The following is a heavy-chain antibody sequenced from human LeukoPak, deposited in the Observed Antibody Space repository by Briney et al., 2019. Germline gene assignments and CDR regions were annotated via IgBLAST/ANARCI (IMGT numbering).Heavy chain of an antibody. D-gene: IGHD4-17*01. CDR1: GGSFSSYY. CDR2: IYYSGST. Sequence: SETLSLTCAVYGGSFSSYYWGWIRQPPGKGLEWIGSIYYSGSTYYNPSLKSRVTISVDTSKNQFSLKLSSVTAADTAVYYCARPHYGDYDPWYFDLWGRGTLVTVSS. J-gene: IGHJ2*01. CDR3: ARPHYGDYDPWYFDL. V-gene: IGHV4-39*01.